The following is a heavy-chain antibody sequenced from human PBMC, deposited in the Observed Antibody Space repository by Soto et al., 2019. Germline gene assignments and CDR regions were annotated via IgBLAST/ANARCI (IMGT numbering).Heavy chain of an antibody. V-gene: IGHV3-7*01. CDR2: IKQDGSEK. J-gene: IGHJ6*03. CDR3: ARDQSLLWFGELLEDYYYYYMDV. CDR1: GFTFSSYW. D-gene: IGHD3-10*01. Sequence: GGSLRLSCAASGFTFSSYWMSWVRQAPGKGLEWVANIKQDGSEKYYVDSVKGRFTISRDKAKNSLYLQMNSLRAEDTAVYYCARDQSLLWFGELLEDYYYYYMDVWGKGTTVTVSS.